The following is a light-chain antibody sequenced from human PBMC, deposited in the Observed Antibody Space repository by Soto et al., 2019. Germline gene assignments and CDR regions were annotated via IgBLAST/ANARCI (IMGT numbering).Light chain of an antibody. CDR2: EVT. Sequence: QSALTQPASVSGSPGQSITISCTGTSSDVGDYPYVSWYQQHPGKVPKLIIYEVTNRPSGVSGRFSGSKSENTASLTISGLQAEDEADYYCSSYSRTNTLVFGSGTKLTAL. J-gene: IGLJ1*01. CDR1: SSDVGDYPY. CDR3: SSYSRTNTLV. V-gene: IGLV2-14*01.